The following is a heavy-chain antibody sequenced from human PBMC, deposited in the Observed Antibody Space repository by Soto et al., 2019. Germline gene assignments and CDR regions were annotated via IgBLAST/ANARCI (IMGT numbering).Heavy chain of an antibody. CDR2: ISAYNGNT. J-gene: IGHJ6*02. Sequence: ASVKVSCKASGYTFTSYGISWVRQAPGQGLEWMGWISAYNGNTNYAQKLQGRVTMTTDTSTSTAYMELRSLRSDDTAVYYCARDILTGYYRSYGMDVWGQGTTVTVSS. D-gene: IGHD3-9*01. V-gene: IGHV1-18*01. CDR3: ARDILTGYYRSYGMDV. CDR1: GYTFTSYG.